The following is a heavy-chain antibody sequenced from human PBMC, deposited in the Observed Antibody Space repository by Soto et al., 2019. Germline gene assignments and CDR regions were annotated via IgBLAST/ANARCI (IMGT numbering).Heavy chain of an antibody. CDR3: ATGGYRTGGYPVPCFAY. J-gene: IGHJ4*02. D-gene: IGHD2-8*02. CDR2: INPDSGAT. Sequence: HEHLVQSGAEVKRPGASLKVSCKASGYSFTGYYIHWVRQAPGQGLEWLGWINPDSGATNYAQNFEGRVTLTRDTSISTASMDLTSLTSDDPAVYYCATGGYRTGGYPVPCFAYWGQGTLVIVSS. CDR1: GYSFTGYY. V-gene: IGHV1-2*02.